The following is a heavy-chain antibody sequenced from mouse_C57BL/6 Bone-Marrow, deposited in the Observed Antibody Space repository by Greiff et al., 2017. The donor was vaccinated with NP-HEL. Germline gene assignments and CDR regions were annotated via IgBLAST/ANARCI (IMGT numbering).Heavy chain of an antibody. Sequence: VQLQQPGAELVKPGASVKLSCKASGYTFTSYWMHWVKQRPGQGLEWIGMIHPNSGSTNYNEKFKSKATLTVDKSSSTAYMQLSSLTSEDAAVYYCVAPGNYPLDYWGQGTTLTVSS. CDR2: IHPNSGST. CDR1: GYTFTSYW. J-gene: IGHJ2*01. CDR3: VAPGNYPLDY. D-gene: IGHD2-1*01. V-gene: IGHV1-64*01.